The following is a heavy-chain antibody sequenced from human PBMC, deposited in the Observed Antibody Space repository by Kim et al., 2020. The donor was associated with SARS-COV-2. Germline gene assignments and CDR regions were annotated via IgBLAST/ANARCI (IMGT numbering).Heavy chain of an antibody. J-gene: IGHJ6*02. CDR3: ARGEAAADYYYYGMDV. D-gene: IGHD6-13*01. Sequence: SMKGRFTISRDNSKNTLYLKMNRLRAEDTAVYYCARGEAAADYYYYGMDVWGQGTTVTVSS. V-gene: IGHV3-30*06.